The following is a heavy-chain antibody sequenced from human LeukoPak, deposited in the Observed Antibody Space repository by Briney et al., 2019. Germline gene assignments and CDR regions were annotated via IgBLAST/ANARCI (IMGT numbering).Heavy chain of an antibody. Sequence: ASLKGSWKASGYSCTAYYRHWVRQAPGQGLEWMGWIKSNSGDTNYVQKFQGRVTMTRDTSMNTVYMELTSLMSDDTALYFCAADKQQLSYFFDYWGQGTLVTVSS. CDR1: GYSCTAYY. D-gene: IGHD6-13*01. CDR2: IKSNSGDT. V-gene: IGHV1-2*02. CDR3: AADKQQLSYFFDY. J-gene: IGHJ4*02.